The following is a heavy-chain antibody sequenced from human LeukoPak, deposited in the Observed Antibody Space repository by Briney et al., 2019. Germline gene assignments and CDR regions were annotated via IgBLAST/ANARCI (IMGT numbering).Heavy chain of an antibody. V-gene: IGHV4-59*01. D-gene: IGHD4-17*01. J-gene: IGHJ4*02. CDR2: IYYSGST. Sequence: SETLSLTCTVSGGSITNYYWTWIRQPPGKGLEWIGYIYYSGSTSYNPSLKSRVTISVDTSKNQFSLKLSSVTAADTAVYYCARCGYGDYVWGQGTLVTVSS. CDR1: GGSITNYY. CDR3: ARCGYGDYV.